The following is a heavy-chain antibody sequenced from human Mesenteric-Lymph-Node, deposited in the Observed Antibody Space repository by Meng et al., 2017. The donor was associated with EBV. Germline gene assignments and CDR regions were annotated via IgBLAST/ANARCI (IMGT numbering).Heavy chain of an antibody. J-gene: IGHJ4*02. CDR3: ARDSGTYYYYFDY. CDR2: INTDTGIP. CDR1: GSTFTNYA. Sequence: EVVLPGSEVRETRASVKVSCQAFGSTFTNYAMNWVRQAPGQGLEWMGWINTDTGIPTYAQGFTGRFVFSLDTSVSTAYLQISSLKAEDTAVYYCARDSGTYYYYFDYWGQGTLVTVSS. D-gene: IGHD1-26*01. V-gene: IGHV7-4-1*02.